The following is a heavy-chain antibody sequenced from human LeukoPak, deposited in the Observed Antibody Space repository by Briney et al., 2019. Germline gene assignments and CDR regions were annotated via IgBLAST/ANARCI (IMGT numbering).Heavy chain of an antibody. Sequence: SETLSLTCTVFGDSISSTDSYWGWIRQPPGKALEWIATIYYTGNTYYNPSLKSRVTISVDTSKNQFSLKLSSVTAADTAVYYCARLTGYDWESSYDYWGQGTLVTVSS. D-gene: IGHD5-12*01. CDR3: ARLTGYDWESSYDY. V-gene: IGHV4-39*07. J-gene: IGHJ4*02. CDR2: IYYTGNT. CDR1: GDSISSTDSY.